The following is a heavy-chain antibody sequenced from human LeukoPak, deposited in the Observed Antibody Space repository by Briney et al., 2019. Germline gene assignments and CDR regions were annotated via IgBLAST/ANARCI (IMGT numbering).Heavy chain of an antibody. Sequence: SETLSLTCTVSGGSISSYYWSWIRQPPGKGLEWIGYIYYSGSTNYNPSLKSRVTISVDTSKNQFSLKLSSVTAADTAVYYCASSTVTTRYPHVYNDYWGQGTLATVSS. D-gene: IGHD4-17*01. J-gene: IGHJ4*02. CDR2: IYYSGST. V-gene: IGHV4-59*12. CDR1: GGSISSYY. CDR3: ASSTVTTRYPHVYNDY.